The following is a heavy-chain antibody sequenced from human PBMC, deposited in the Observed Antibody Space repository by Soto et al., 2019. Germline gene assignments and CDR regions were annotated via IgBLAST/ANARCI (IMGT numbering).Heavy chain of an antibody. J-gene: IGHJ6*02. CDR3: ASQYYDFWSGHYGMDV. Sequence: GESLKISCKGSGYSFTSYWIGWVRQMPGKGLEWMGIIYPGDSDTRYSPSFQGQVTISADKSISTAYLQWSSLKASDTAMYYCASQYYDFWSGHYGMDVWGQGTTVTVSS. CDR2: IYPGDSDT. V-gene: IGHV5-51*01. D-gene: IGHD3-3*01. CDR1: GYSFTSYW.